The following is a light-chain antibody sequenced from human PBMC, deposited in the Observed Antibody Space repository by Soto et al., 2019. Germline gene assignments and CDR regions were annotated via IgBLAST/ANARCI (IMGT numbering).Light chain of an antibody. CDR1: SSNIGTYS. CDR2: TNN. J-gene: IGLJ2*01. V-gene: IGLV1-44*01. CDR3: AAWDDSLNGVV. Sequence: QSVLTQPPSASGTPGQRVTISRSGSSSNIGTYSVNWYQQLPGAAPKLLIYTNNQRPSGVPDRFSGSKSGTSASLAISGLQSGDEANYYCAAWDDSLNGVVFGGGTKLTVL.